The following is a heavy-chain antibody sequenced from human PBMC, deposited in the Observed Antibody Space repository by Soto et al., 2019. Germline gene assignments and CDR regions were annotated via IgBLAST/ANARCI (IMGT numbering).Heavy chain of an antibody. J-gene: IGHJ4*02. Sequence: EVQLLESGGGLVQPGGSLRLSCAASGFTFSSYAMSWVRQAPGKGLEWVSAISGSGGRTYYADSVKGRFTISRDNSKNTLYLEMNSLRADDTAVYYCAKEIVGGSSGWYSGGVDYWGQGALVTVSS. CDR1: GFTFSSYA. D-gene: IGHD6-19*01. CDR3: AKEIVGGSSGWYSGGVDY. CDR2: ISGSGGRT. V-gene: IGHV3-23*01.